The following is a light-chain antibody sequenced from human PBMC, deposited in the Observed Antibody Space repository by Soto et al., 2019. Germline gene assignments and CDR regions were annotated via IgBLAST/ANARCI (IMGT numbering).Light chain of an antibody. CDR1: QSISSW. CDR3: QQYNRYWT. J-gene: IGKJ1*01. CDR2: KAS. V-gene: IGKV1-5*03. Sequence: DIQMTQSPSTLSASVGDRVTITCRASQSISSWLAWYQQKPGKAPKLLIYKASSLESGVPSRFSGSGSGTELTLTISRLQPDDCATYYCQQYNRYWTFGQGTKVASK.